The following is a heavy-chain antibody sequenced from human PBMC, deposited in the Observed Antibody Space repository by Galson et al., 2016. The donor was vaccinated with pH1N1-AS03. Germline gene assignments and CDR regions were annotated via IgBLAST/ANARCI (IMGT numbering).Heavy chain of an antibody. D-gene: IGHD6-13*01. CDR3: TRHPRRAAGGLGGFDP. Sequence: SLRLSCAASGFNFSASAMHWVRQTSGKGLEWIGRIRAKAYNYATEYAAPVRGRFTISKGDSKNTAFLQMNSLKIEDTAVYYCTRHPRRAAGGLGGFDPWGQGTLVTVSS. V-gene: IGHV3-73*01. CDR1: GFNFSASA. CDR2: IRAKAYNYAT. J-gene: IGHJ5*02.